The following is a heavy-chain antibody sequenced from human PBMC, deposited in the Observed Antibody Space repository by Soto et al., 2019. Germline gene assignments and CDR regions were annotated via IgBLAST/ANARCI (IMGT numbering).Heavy chain of an antibody. CDR1: GGSISSTFYY. Sequence: SETLSLTCTVSGGSISSTFYYWVWIRQPPGKGLESLGRFFVTGRINYNPSLKSRVTMSLDTSTNQFSLRLTSVTAADTAVYFCARGLGRYFDLWGRGTLVTVSS. D-gene: IGHD3-16*01. CDR2: FFVTGRI. CDR3: ARGLGRYFDL. V-gene: IGHV4-39*07. J-gene: IGHJ2*01.